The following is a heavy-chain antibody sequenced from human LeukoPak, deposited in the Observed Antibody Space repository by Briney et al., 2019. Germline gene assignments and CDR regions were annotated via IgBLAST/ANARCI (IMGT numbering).Heavy chain of an antibody. Sequence: GGSLRLSCAASGFTFSSYLMSWVRQAPGKGLEWVANIKQDGSEKYYVDSVRGRFTISRDNAKNSLYLQLNSLRVEDAAVYYCARGYSYGSTGTYWGQGTLVTVSS. CDR3: ARGYSYGSTGTY. D-gene: IGHD5-18*01. CDR2: IKQDGSEK. V-gene: IGHV3-7*01. J-gene: IGHJ4*02. CDR1: GFTFSSYL.